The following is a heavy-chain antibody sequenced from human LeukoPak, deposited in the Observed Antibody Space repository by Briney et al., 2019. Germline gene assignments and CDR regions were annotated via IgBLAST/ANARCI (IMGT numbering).Heavy chain of an antibody. J-gene: IGHJ6*03. CDR1: GYTFSSYG. CDR3: ARDTPQYDILTGYYIWYYDYMDV. CDR2: ISAYNGNT. Sequence: ASVKVSCKASGYTFSSYGISWVRQAPGQGLEWMGWISAYNGNTNYAQKLQGRVTMTTDTSTSTAYMELRSLRSDDTAVYYCARDTPQYDILTGYYIWYYDYMDVWGKGTTVTVSS. D-gene: IGHD3-9*01. V-gene: IGHV1-18*01.